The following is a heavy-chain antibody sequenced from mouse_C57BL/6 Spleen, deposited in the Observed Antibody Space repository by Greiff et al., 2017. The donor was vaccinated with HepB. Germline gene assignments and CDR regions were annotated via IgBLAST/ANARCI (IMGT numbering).Heavy chain of an antibody. J-gene: IGHJ2*01. CDR2: IYPGDGDT. Sequence: VQLQQSGPELVKPGASVKISCKASGYAFSSSWMNWVKQRPGKGLEWIGRIYPGDGDTNYNGKFKGKATLTADKSSSTAYMQLSSLTSEDSAVYFCARGGSTMVLDYWGQGTTLTVSS. V-gene: IGHV1-82*01. CDR3: ARGGSTMVLDY. D-gene: IGHD2-1*01. CDR1: GYAFSSSW.